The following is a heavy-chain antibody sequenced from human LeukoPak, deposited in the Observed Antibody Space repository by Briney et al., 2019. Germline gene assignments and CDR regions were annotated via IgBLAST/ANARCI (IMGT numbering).Heavy chain of an antibody. CDR3: ARGRGAYYYYMDV. V-gene: IGHV3-53*01. Sequence: GGSLRLSCAASGFAVSSNYMSWVRQAPGKGLEWVSVIYSGGTTYYADSVKGRFTISRDNSKNTLYLQMNSLRAEDTAVYYCARGRGAYYYYMDVWGKGTTVTVSS. CDR1: GFAVSSNY. D-gene: IGHD3-10*01. J-gene: IGHJ6*03. CDR2: IYSGGTT.